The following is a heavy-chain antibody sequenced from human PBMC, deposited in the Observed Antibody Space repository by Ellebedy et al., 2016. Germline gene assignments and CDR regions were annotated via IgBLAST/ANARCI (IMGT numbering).Heavy chain of an antibody. V-gene: IGHV1-69*13. CDR2: IIPIFGTA. Sequence: SVKVSXKASRGTFSSYAISWVRQAPGQGLEWMGGIIPIFGTANYAQKFQGRVTITADESTSTAYMELSSLRSEDTAVYYCAWVYAYDAFDIWGQGTMVTVSS. CDR3: AWVYAYDAFDI. D-gene: IGHD2-8*01. CDR1: RGTFSSYA. J-gene: IGHJ3*02.